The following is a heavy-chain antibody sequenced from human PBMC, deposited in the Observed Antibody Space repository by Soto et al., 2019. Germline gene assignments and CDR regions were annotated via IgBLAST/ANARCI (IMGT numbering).Heavy chain of an antibody. D-gene: IGHD3-3*01. CDR1: GFTFSSYA. CDR2: ISGSGGST. Sequence: PGGSPRLSCAASGFTFSSYAMSWVRQAPGKGLEWVSAISGSGGSTYYADSVKGRFTIFRDNSKNTLYLQMNSLRAEDTAVYYCAKDGVLRFLEWLFENAYFDYWGQGTLVTVSS. V-gene: IGHV3-23*01. J-gene: IGHJ4*02. CDR3: AKDGVLRFLEWLFENAYFDY.